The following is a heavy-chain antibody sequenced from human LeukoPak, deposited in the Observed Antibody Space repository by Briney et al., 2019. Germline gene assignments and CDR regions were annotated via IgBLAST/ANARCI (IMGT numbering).Heavy chain of an antibody. CDR1: GGSISSSSYY. J-gene: IGHJ4*02. D-gene: IGHD2-2*01. CDR3: ARLSLVSPGCDY. CDR2: IYYIGST. Sequence: PSETLSLTCTVSGGSISSSSYYWGWIRQPPGKGLEWIGNIYYIGSTYYNPSLKSRVTISVDTSKNHFSLKLSSVTAADTAVYYCARLSLVSPGCDYWGQGTLVTVSS. V-gene: IGHV4-39*02.